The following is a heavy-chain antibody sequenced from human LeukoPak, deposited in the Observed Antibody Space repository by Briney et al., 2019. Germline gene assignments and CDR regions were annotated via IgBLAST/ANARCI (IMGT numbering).Heavy chain of an antibody. Sequence: LTGGSLRLSCAASGFTFDDYAMHWVRQAPGKGLEWVSLISWDGGSTYYADSVKGRFTISRDNSKNSLYLQMNSLRAEDTALYYCALYSYRYGDAFDIWGQGTMVTVSS. CDR2: ISWDGGST. CDR1: GFTFDDYA. CDR3: ALYSYRYGDAFDI. D-gene: IGHD5-18*01. J-gene: IGHJ3*02. V-gene: IGHV3-43D*03.